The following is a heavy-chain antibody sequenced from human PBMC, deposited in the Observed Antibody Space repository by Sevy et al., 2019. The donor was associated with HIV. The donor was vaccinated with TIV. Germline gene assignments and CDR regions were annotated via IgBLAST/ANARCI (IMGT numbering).Heavy chain of an antibody. CDR2: ISYDGSNK. CDR1: GFTFSSYG. Sequence: GGSLRLSCAASGFTFSSYGMHWVRQAPGKGLEWVAVISYDGSNKDYADSVKGRFTISRDNSENTLWLQMNSLRAEDTAVYYCVKDTGDLLGEYYFDHWGQGTLVTVSS. J-gene: IGHJ4*02. D-gene: IGHD3-10*01. CDR3: VKDTGDLLGEYYFDH. V-gene: IGHV3-30*18.